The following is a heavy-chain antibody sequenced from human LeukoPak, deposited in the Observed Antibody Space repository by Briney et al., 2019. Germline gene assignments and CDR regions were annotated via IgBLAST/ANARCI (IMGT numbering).Heavy chain of an antibody. J-gene: IGHJ6*03. CDR2: IYTSGST. D-gene: IGHD1-26*01. Sequence: SETLSLTCTVSGGSISSYYWSWIRQPAGKGLEWIWRIYTSGSTNYNPSLKSRVTISVDKSKNQFSLKMSSVTAADTAVYYCARVSEGATRDYYHYYMDVWGKGTTVTVSS. V-gene: IGHV4-4*07. CDR3: ARVSEGATRDYYHYYMDV. CDR1: GGSISSYY.